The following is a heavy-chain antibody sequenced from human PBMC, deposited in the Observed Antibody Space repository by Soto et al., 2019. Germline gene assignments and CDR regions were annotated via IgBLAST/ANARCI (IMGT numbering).Heavy chain of an antibody. CDR1: GFTFSSYA. D-gene: IGHD3-3*01. CDR3: AKSQSYPRITIFGVVRVLWFDP. J-gene: IGHJ5*02. V-gene: IGHV3-23*01. Sequence: GVSLSLSWAASGFTFSSYAMSWVRQAPGKGLEWVSAISGSGGSTYYADSVKGRFTISRDNSKNTLYLQMNSLRAEDTAVYYCAKSQSYPRITIFGVVRVLWFDPWGQGTLVTVSS. CDR2: ISGSGGST.